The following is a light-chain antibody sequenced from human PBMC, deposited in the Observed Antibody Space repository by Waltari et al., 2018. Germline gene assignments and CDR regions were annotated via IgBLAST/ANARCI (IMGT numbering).Light chain of an antibody. Sequence: EIVMTQSPATLSVSPGERATPSCRASQSVSSNVAWYQQKPGQAPRLLIFDASTRATGIPARFSGSGSGTEFTLTISSLQSEDFAVYYCQQYNNWTFGQGTKVEIK. V-gene: IGKV3-15*01. J-gene: IGKJ1*01. CDR2: DAS. CDR3: QQYNNWT. CDR1: QSVSSN.